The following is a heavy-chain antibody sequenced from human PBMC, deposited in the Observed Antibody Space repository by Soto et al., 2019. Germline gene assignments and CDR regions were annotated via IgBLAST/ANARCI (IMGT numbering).Heavy chain of an antibody. J-gene: IGHJ5*02. D-gene: IGHD6-13*01. V-gene: IGHV4-39*07. CDR1: SASISSSSYT. Sequence: PSETLSLTCTVSSASISSSSYTWGWIRQPPGKGLEWIGSIYYSGTTYYNPSLNSRVTVSVDTSKNQFSLKLSSVTAADTAVYYCARVFSDSSSFFDPWGQGTLVTVSS. CDR2: IYYSGTT. CDR3: ARVFSDSSSFFDP.